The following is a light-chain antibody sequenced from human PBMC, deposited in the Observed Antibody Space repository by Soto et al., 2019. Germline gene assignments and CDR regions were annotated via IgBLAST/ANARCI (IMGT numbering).Light chain of an antibody. CDR1: QSVTSNF. CDR2: GAS. V-gene: IGKV3-20*01. J-gene: IGKJ1*01. CDR3: KQYDHSVWWV. Sequence: ESVLTQSPGTLSLSPGERATLSCRASQSVTSNFLAWYQQKAGQAPRLLIYGASSRATGIPDRFGGSGSGTEYTLTLSRVEAEDFAVYYCKQYDHSVWWVFGQGTNVEIK.